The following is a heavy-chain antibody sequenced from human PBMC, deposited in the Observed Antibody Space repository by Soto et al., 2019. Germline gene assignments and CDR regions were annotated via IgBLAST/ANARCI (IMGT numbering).Heavy chain of an antibody. CDR1: GFSLSTSRVG. CDR3: AHAYGGRSLY. V-gene: IGHV2-5*02. Sequence: QITLKQSGPTLVKPPQTLTMTCTFSGFSLSTSRVGVGWIRQPPGKALEWLAVIYWDDAKTYRASLKSRLTITKHTSKNQVALTMTNMDPVDTATYYCAHAYGGRSLYWGQGTLVTVSS. D-gene: IGHD1-26*01. J-gene: IGHJ4*02. CDR2: IYWDDAK.